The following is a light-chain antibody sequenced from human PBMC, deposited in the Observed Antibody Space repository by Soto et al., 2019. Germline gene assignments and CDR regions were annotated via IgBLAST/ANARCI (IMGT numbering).Light chain of an antibody. J-gene: IGKJ1*01. CDR2: LGS. CDR3: MQALQVPST. V-gene: IGKV2-28*01. Sequence: ILMTQSPLSLPVTPGEPASISCMSSQSLLHSNGYNQLQWYLQRPGQSPQLLIYLGSNRASGVPDRFSGSGSGTDFTLKISRAEAEDVGVYYCMQALQVPSTLGRGTRWIS. CDR1: QSLLHSNGYNQ.